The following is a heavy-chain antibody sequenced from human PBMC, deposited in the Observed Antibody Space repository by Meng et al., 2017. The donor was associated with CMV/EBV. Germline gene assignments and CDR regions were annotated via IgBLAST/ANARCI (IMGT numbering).Heavy chain of an antibody. D-gene: IGHD6-19*01. CDR1: GYTFTGYY. J-gene: IGHJ5*02. CDR3: ARDRVAVAGNHWFDP. Sequence: QGQVVPAGAEVKKPGASVKVSCTASGYTFTGYYMHWVRQAPGQGLEWMGWINPNSGGTNYAQKFQGRVTMTRDTSISTAYMELSRLRSDDTAVYYCARDRVAVAGNHWFDPWGQGTLVTVSS. CDR2: INPNSGGT. V-gene: IGHV1-2*02.